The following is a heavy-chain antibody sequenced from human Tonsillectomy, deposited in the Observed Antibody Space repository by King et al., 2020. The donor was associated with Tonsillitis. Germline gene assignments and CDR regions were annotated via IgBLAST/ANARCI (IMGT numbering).Heavy chain of an antibody. V-gene: IGHV3-48*01. CDR3: ARDGGSGSFFLGAFDY. CDR2: ISSSSSTI. Sequence: QLVQSGGGLVQPGGSLRLSCAASGFTFSSYSMNWVRQAPGKGLEWVSYISSSSSTIYYADSVKGRFTISRDNAKNTLYLQMNSLRAEDTAVYYCARDGGSGSFFLGAFDYWGQGTLVTVSS. J-gene: IGHJ4*02. D-gene: IGHD1-26*01. CDR1: GFTFSSYS.